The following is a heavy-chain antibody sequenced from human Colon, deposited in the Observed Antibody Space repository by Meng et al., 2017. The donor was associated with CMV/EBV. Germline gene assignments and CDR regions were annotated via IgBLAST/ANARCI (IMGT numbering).Heavy chain of an antibody. D-gene: IGHD5-12*01. CDR2: IKSKTHGGTI. J-gene: IGHJ4*02. V-gene: IGHV3-15*01. CDR1: GFTFSNAW. Sequence: VQFVASWGVLVKAGGSLRLSCAAFGFTFSNAWMTWVRQAPGKGLEWVGRIKSKTHGGTIDYAAPVKGRFTISRDDSKTTLYLQMNSLKTEDTAIYYCTTGLSPAKYSAYGWGQGTLVTVSS. CDR3: TTGLSPAKYSAYG.